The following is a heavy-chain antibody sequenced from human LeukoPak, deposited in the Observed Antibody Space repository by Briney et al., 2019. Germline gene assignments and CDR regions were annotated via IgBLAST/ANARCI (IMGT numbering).Heavy chain of an antibody. CDR2: INPSGGST. CDR3: ARGRHYDILTGYFSRDWFDP. D-gene: IGHD3-9*01. J-gene: IGHJ5*02. Sequence: GASVKVSCKASGYTFTSYYMHWVRQAPGQGLEWMGIINPSGGSTSYAQKFQGRVTITTDESTSTAYMELSSLRSEDTAVYYCARGRHYDILTGYFSRDWFDPWGQGTLVTVSS. V-gene: IGHV1-46*01. CDR1: GYTFTSYY.